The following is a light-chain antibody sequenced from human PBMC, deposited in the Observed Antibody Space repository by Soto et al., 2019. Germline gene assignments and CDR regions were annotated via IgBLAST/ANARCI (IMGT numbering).Light chain of an antibody. Sequence: NFMLTQPHSVSESPGKTVTISCTGSSGSIASNYVQWYQQRPGSAPTTVIYEDNQRPSGVPDRFSGSIDSSSNSASLTISGLKTDDEADYYCQSYDSSNPMVFGGGTKLTVL. J-gene: IGLJ2*01. V-gene: IGLV6-57*02. CDR1: SGSIASNY. CDR3: QSYDSSNPMV. CDR2: EDN.